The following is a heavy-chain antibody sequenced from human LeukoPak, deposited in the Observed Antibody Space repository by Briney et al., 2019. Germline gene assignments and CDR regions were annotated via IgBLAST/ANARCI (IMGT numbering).Heavy chain of an antibody. CDR2: ISSSSTYI. CDR3: ARVLSGRGSLYDYYYYMDV. V-gene: IGHV3-21*04. J-gene: IGHJ6*03. Sequence: GGSLRLSCAASGFSFSSYTMNWVRQAPGKGLEWVSSISSSSTYIYYADSVKGRFTISRDNAKNSLSLQMNSLRAEDTAVYYCARVLSGRGSLYDYYYYMDVWGKGTTVTISS. CDR1: GFSFSSYT. D-gene: IGHD3-10*01.